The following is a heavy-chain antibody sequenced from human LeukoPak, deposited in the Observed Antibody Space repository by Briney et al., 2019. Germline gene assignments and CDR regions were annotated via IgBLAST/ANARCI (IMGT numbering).Heavy chain of an antibody. CDR2: INTNTGNP. D-gene: IGHD2-15*01. Sequence: ASVKVSCKAPGYTFSTYPMNWVRQAPGQGLEWMGWINTNTGNPTYAQGFTGRFAFSLDTSVSTAYLQISSLKAEDTGVYYCARGRYCSGGSCYSDYWGQGTLVTVSS. V-gene: IGHV7-4-1*02. CDR1: GYTFSTYP. J-gene: IGHJ4*02. CDR3: ARGRYCSGGSCYSDY.